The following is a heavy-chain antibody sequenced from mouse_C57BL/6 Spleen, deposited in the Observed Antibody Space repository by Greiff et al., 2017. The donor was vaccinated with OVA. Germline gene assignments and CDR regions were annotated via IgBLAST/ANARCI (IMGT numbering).Heavy chain of an antibody. D-gene: IGHD1-1*01. CDR3: ARSITTVVGDFDV. CDR1: GYTFTSYW. Sequence: QVQLQQPGAELVKPGASVKMSCKASGYTFTSYWITWVKQRPGQGLEWIGDIYPGSGSTDYNEKFKSKATLTVDTSSSTAYMQLSSLTSEDSAVYYCARSITTVVGDFDVWGTGTTVTVSS. J-gene: IGHJ1*03. CDR2: IYPGSGST. V-gene: IGHV1-55*01.